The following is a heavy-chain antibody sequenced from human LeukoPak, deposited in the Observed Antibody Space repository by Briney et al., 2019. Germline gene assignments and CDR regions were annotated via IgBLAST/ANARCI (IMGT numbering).Heavy chain of an antibody. Sequence: ASVKVSCKASGYTFSGYYMHWVRQAPGQGLERMGWINPNSGVTKYAQKFQGRVTVTRDTSISTAYMELRRLRSDDRAVYYCARGPPTRVVVITTGDFDYWGQGTLVTVSS. CDR1: GYTFSGYY. J-gene: IGHJ4*02. D-gene: IGHD3-22*01. V-gene: IGHV1-2*02. CDR2: INPNSGVT. CDR3: ARGPPTRVVVITTGDFDY.